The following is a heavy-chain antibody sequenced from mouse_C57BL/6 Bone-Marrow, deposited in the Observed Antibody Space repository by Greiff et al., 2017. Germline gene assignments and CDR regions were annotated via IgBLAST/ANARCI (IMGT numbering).Heavy chain of an antibody. V-gene: IGHV1-55*01. Sequence: VQLQQPGAELVKPGASVKMSCKASGYTFTSYWITWVKQRPGQGLVWIGDIYPGSGSTNYNEKFQSKATLTVDNSYSTAYMQLSCLKSEDSAVYCCARKGDCKSWFSEWGQGTLVTVSA. J-gene: IGHJ3*01. CDR2: IYPGSGST. D-gene: IGHD3-3*01. CDR1: GYTFTSYW. CDR3: ARKGDCKSWFSE.